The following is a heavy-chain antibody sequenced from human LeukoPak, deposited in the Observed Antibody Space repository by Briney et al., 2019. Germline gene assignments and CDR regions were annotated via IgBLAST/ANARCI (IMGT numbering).Heavy chain of an antibody. CDR3: ARRQTYFDY. J-gene: IGHJ4*02. CDR2: IYYSGST. V-gene: IGHV4-59*08. Sequence: SETLSLTCTDSNGSISPYFWSWIRQPPGKGLEWIGYIYYSGSTKYNPSLKSRVTISLDTSKKQFSLKLSSVTAADTALYYCARRQTYFDYWGQGTLVTVSS. CDR1: NGSISPYF.